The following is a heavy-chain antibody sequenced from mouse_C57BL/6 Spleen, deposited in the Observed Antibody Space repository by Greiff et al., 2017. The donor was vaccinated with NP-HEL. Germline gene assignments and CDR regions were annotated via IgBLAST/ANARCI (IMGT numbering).Heavy chain of an antibody. CDR3: ATYGSSYVRGYYAMDY. V-gene: IGHV2-3*01. D-gene: IGHD1-1*01. Sequence: VKVVESGPGLVAPSQSLSITCTVSGFSLTSYGVSWVRQPPGKGLEWLGVIWGDGSTNYHSALISRLSISKDNSKSQVFLKLNSLQTDDTATYYCATYGSSYVRGYYAMDYWGQGTSVTVSS. CDR2: IWGDGST. J-gene: IGHJ4*01. CDR1: GFSLTSYG.